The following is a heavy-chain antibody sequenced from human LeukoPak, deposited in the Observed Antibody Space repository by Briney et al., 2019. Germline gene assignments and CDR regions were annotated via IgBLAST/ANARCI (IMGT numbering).Heavy chain of an antibody. CDR3: ARDLRFYYDSSESDY. Sequence: GASVKVSCKASGYTFTSYYMHWVRQAPGQGLEWMGIINPSGGSTSYAQKFQGRVTMTRDTSTSTVYMELSSLRSEDTAVYYCARDLRFYYDSSESDYWGQGTLVTVSS. V-gene: IGHV1-46*01. J-gene: IGHJ4*02. CDR2: INPSGGST. D-gene: IGHD3-22*01. CDR1: GYTFTSYY.